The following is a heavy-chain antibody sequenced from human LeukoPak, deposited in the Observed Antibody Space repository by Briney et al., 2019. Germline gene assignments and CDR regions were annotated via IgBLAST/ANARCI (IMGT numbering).Heavy chain of an antibody. Sequence: NSSETLSLTCTVSGGSISSYYWSWVRQPPGKGLEWIGYIHYSGSTNYSPSLKSRVTISVDTSKNQFSLKLSSVTAADTAVYYCARGPLIRGYSSSLARRYNWFDPWGQGTLVTVSS. D-gene: IGHD6-6*01. CDR3: ARGPLIRGYSSSLARRYNWFDP. CDR2: IHYSGST. CDR1: GGSISSYY. J-gene: IGHJ5*02. V-gene: IGHV4-59*12.